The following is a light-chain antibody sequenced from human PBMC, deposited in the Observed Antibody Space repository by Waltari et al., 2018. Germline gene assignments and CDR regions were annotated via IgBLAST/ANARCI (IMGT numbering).Light chain of an antibody. CDR1: SLRTSY. V-gene: IGLV3-19*01. CDR3: SSRNGRANQVV. Sequence: SSELTQDPAVSVALGQTVGITCQGDSLRTSYASWYQLKPGQAPVLVIYGKDKRPSGIPDRISGYSSGPTSSLTITGAQAEDEADYYCSSRNGRANQVVFAGGTKVTVL. CDR2: GKD. J-gene: IGLJ3*02.